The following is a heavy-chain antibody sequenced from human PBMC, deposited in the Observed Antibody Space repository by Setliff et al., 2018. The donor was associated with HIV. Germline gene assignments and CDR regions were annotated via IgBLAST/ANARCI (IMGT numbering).Heavy chain of an antibody. J-gene: IGHJ5*01. CDR2: ISSSGNT. D-gene: IGHD1-7*01. CDR3: AKRAVQDGTVTSSNWFES. CDR1: GGSISSTSYY. Sequence: SETLSLTCTVSGGSISSTSYYWGWIRQPPGTGLEWIGSISSSGNTYYNPSLKSRVTTSVDTPKNQFSLKLNSVTAADTAVYYCAKRAVQDGTVTSSNWFESWGQGTLVTVSS. V-gene: IGHV4-39*01.